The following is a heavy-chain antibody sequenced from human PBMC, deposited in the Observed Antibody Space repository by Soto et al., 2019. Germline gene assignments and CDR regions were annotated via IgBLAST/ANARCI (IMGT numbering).Heavy chain of an antibody. J-gene: IGHJ6*02. V-gene: IGHV1-69*01. CDR2: TIPLFGTT. CDR1: GDSFKNSV. Sequence: QVQLVQSGVEVKKPGASVRVSCKASGDSFKNSVISWVRQAPGQGLEWMGGTIPLFGTTDYAQKFQGRLTITTDESTTTAYMEVSRLTSEDTGVYYCVAELDFGKLSVVWGQGTTVIV. CDR3: VAELDFGKLSVV. D-gene: IGHD3-10*01.